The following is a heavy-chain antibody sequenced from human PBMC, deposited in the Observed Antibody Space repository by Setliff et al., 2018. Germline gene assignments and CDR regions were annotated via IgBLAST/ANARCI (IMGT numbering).Heavy chain of an antibody. J-gene: IGHJ6*02. CDR2: INPNSGGT. V-gene: IGHV1-2*02. D-gene: IGHD2-2*01. CDR1: GYTFTGYY. Sequence: GPPVKVSCKASGYTFTGYYMHWVRQAPGQGLEWMGWINPNSGGTNYAQKFQGRVTMTRDTSISTAYMELSRLRSDDTAVYYCAREIRVVVPAAPRYYGMDVWGQGITVTVSS. CDR3: AREIRVVVPAAPRYYGMDV.